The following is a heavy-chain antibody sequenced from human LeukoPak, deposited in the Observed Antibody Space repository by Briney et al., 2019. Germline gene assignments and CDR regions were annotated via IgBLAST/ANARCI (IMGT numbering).Heavy chain of an antibody. CDR2: IGGGDT. CDR1: GFDFSTYA. V-gene: IGHV3-23*01. Sequence: GGSLRLSCAASGFDFSTYAMSWVRQAPGKGLEWVSGIGGGDTHYADSVKGRFTISRDNSKSTVELHMSSLRVEDTAVYYCAKDGQSFNSMWDYPDSWGRGTLVTVSS. D-gene: IGHD1-26*01. J-gene: IGHJ4*02. CDR3: AKDGQSFNSMWDYPDS.